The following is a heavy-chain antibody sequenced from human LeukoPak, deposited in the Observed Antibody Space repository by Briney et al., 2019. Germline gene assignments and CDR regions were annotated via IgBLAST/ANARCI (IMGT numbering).Heavy chain of an antibody. Sequence: SQTLSLTCAISGDSVSSNSAAWNWIRQSPSRGLEWLGRTYYRSKWYNDYAVSVKSRIIINPDTSKNQFSLQLNSMTPEDTAVYYCARDGSKGRSSSWYEGFDPWGQGTLVTVSS. CDR1: GDSVSSNSAA. CDR3: ARDGSKGRSSSWYEGFDP. J-gene: IGHJ5*02. D-gene: IGHD6-13*01. CDR2: TYYRSKWYN. V-gene: IGHV6-1*01.